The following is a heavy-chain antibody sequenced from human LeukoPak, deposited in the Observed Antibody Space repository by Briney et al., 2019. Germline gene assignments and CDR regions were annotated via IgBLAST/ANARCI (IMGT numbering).Heavy chain of an antibody. CDR1: GGSISTSSYY. CDR2: IYYSGST. V-gene: IGHV4-39*07. D-gene: IGHD6-13*01. CDR3: ARDLAAAGDNWFDP. J-gene: IGHJ5*02. Sequence: SETLSLTCTVSGGSISTSSYYWGWIRQPPGKGLECIGNIYYSGSTNYNPSLKSRVTISVDTSKNQFSLKLSSVTAADTAVYYCARDLAAAGDNWFDPWGQGTLVTVSS.